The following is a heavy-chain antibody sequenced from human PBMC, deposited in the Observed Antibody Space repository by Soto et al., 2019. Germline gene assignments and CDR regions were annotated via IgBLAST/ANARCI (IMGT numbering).Heavy chain of an antibody. J-gene: IGHJ5*02. CDR3: ARDGYDYVWGTPLGWFDP. V-gene: IGHV4-59*01. CDR1: GGSISSYY. Sequence: KTSETLSLTCTVSGGSISSYYWSWIRQPPGKGLEWIGYIYYSGSTNYNPSLKSRVTISVDTSKNQFSLKLSSVTAADTAVYYCARDGYDYVWGTPLGWFDPWGQGTLVTVSS. CDR2: IYYSGST. D-gene: IGHD3-16*01.